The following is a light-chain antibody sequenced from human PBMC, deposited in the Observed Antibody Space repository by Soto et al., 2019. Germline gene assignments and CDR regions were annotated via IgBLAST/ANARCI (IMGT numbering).Light chain of an antibody. CDR3: QQFNSYPLT. CDR1: QGIASS. V-gene: IGKV1-9*01. Sequence: DIHLTQSPSFLSASVGDRVTITCRASQGIASSLAWYQQKAGKAPKLLIYAASTLESGVPSRFSGSGPGTEFTLTISSLQPEDFANYYCQQFNSYPLTFGGGTKVEIK. CDR2: AAS. J-gene: IGKJ4*01.